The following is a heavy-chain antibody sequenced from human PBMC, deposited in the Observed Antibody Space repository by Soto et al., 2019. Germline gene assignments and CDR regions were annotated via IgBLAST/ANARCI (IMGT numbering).Heavy chain of an antibody. Sequence: SETLSLTCAVSCGSISSSNWWSWVRHPPGKGLEWIGEIYHSGSTNYNPSLKSRVTISVDKSKNQFSLKLSSVTAADTAVYYCARASAGTYYYGMDVWGQGTTVTVSS. CDR2: IYHSGST. D-gene: IGHD6-13*01. V-gene: IGHV4-4*02. CDR3: ARASAGTYYYGMDV. CDR1: CGSISSSNW. J-gene: IGHJ6*02.